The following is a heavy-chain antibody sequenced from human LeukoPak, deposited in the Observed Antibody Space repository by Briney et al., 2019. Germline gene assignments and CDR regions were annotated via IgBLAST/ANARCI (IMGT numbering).Heavy chain of an antibody. J-gene: IGHJ4*02. CDR1: GFTFRRYA. CDR2: IRSNGGST. V-gene: IGHV3-64D*09. Sequence: GGSLRLSCSASGFTFRRYAMHWVRQAPGKGLEYVSAIRSNGGSTYYADSVKDRFTISRDNSKNTLYLQMSSLRAEDTALYYCVKDLSGSPASSYYFDYWGQGTLVTVSS. CDR3: VKDLSGSPASSYYFDY. D-gene: IGHD1-26*01.